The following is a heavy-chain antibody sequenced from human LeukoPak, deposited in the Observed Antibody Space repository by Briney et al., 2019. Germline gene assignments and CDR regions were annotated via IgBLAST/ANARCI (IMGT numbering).Heavy chain of an antibody. Sequence: GGSLRLSCAASGFPFSSYSMTWVRQAPGKGLEWVANIKPDGTTKFYVDSVKGRFTISRDNALNSLYLRMNSLRAEDTAIYYCARSIPYGTTWYGRSDYWGQGTLVTVSS. CDR3: ARSIPYGTTWYGRSDY. CDR1: GFPFSSYS. D-gene: IGHD6-13*01. V-gene: IGHV3-7*03. CDR2: IKPDGTTK. J-gene: IGHJ4*02.